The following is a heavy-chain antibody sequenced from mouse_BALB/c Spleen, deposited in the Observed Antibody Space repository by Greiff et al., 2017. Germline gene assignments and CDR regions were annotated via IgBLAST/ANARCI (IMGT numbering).Heavy chain of an antibody. D-gene: IGHD1-2*01. Sequence: EVKLVESGGGLVQPGGSRKLSCAASGFTFSDYGMAWVRQAPGKGPEWVAFISNLAYSIYYADTVTGRFTISRENAKNTLYLEMSSLRSEDTAMYYCARAITTDYYYAMDYWGQGTSVTVSS. J-gene: IGHJ4*01. CDR3: ARAITTDYYYAMDY. CDR2: ISNLAYSI. V-gene: IGHV5-15*02. CDR1: GFTFSDYG.